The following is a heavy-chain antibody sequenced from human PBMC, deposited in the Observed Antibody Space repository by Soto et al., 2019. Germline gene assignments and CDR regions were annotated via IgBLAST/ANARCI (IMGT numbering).Heavy chain of an antibody. D-gene: IGHD1-1*01. V-gene: IGHV1-69*02. CDR1: GGTLSSYS. J-gene: IGHJ5*02. Sequence: QLHLVQSGAEVRKPGSSVKVSCKASGGTLSSYSVTWVRQAPGQGLEWMGRIIPFLGRTNYAQNFQGRVTFTADMTTNTAYMERGILRYDHTAIYYCARTTGSPNSNWFDPRGQGTLVIVSS. CDR3: ARTTGSPNSNWFDP. CDR2: IIPFLGRT.